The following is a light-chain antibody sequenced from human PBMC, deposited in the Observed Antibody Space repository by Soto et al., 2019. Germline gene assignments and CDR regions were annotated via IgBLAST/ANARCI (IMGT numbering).Light chain of an antibody. V-gene: IGKV3D-20*01. CDR2: DGS. CDR1: QSVRSSY. J-gene: IGKJ4*01. Sequence: EIVLTQSPATLSLSPGDRATLSCGASQSVRSSYVAWYQQKAGLAPRLLIYDGSSRASGIPDRFSGSGSGTDFTLTIGRLEPEDFGVHYCQQYDNSAPLSFGRGTKVEMK. CDR3: QQYDNSAPLS.